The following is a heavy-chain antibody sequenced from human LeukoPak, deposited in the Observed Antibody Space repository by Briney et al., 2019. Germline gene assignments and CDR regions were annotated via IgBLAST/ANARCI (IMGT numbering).Heavy chain of an antibody. Sequence: GGSLRLSCAASGFTFSDSFMTWIRQAPGKGLEWVANIKEDGSEKNYADSVKGRFTISRDNAKNSLYLQMNSLRAEDTAVYYCARGYTCGYWGQGTLVIVSS. CDR3: ARGYTCGY. CDR1: GFTFSDSF. D-gene: IGHD5-18*01. V-gene: IGHV3-7*04. J-gene: IGHJ4*02. CDR2: IKEDGSEK.